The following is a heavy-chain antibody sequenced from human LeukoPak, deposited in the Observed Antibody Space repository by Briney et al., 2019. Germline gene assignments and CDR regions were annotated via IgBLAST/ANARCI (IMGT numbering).Heavy chain of an antibody. CDR1: GFTFSSYA. CDR3: AKCVDDFYYYGMDV. J-gene: IGHJ6*04. CDR2: ISGSGGST. Sequence: GGSLRPSCAASGFTFSSYAMSWVRQAPGKGLEWVSAISGSGGSTYYADSVKGRFTISRDNSKNTLYLQMNSLRAEDTAVYYCAKCVDDFYYYGMDVWGKGTTVTVSS. V-gene: IGHV3-23*01.